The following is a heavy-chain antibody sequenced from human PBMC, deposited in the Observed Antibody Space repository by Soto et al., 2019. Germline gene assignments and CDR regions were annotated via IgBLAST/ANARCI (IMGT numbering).Heavy chain of an antibody. V-gene: IGHV1-69*13. CDR2: IIPIFGTA. CDR3: ARRGTYGDYEIYFDY. J-gene: IGHJ4*02. D-gene: IGHD4-17*01. Sequence: SVKVSCKASGGTFSSYAISWVRQAPGQGLEWMGGIIPIFGTANYAQKFQGRVTITADESTSTAYMELSSLRSEDTAVYYCARRGTYGDYEIYFDYWGQGTLVTVSS. CDR1: GGTFSSYA.